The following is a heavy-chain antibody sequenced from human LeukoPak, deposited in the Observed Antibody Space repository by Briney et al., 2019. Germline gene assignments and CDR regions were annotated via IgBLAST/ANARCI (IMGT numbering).Heavy chain of an antibody. CDR1: GFTFSSYA. V-gene: IGHV3-23*01. D-gene: IGHD3-3*01. CDR3: AKFPGTYYDFWSGYHFDY. Sequence: GGSLRLSCAASGFTFSSYAMSWVRQAPGKGLEWVSAISGSGGSTYYADSVKGRFTISRDNSKNTLYLQMNSLRAEDTAVYYCAKFPGTYYDFWSGYHFDYWGRGTLVTVSS. CDR2: ISGSGGST. J-gene: IGHJ4*02.